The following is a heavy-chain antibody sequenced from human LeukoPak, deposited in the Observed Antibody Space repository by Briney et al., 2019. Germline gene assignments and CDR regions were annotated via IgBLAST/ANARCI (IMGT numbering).Heavy chain of an antibody. D-gene: IGHD6-19*01. CDR2: IKSKTDGGTT. J-gene: IGHJ4*02. V-gene: IGHV3-15*01. CDR1: GFTFNSYT. Sequence: PGGSLRLSCAASGFTFNSYTMNWVRQAPGKGLEWVGRIKSKTDGGTTDYAAPVKGRFTISRDDSKNTLYLQMNSLKTEDTAVYYCTTVPDAGYSSGWYKYYFDYWGQGTLVTVSS. CDR3: TTVPDAGYSSGWYKYYFDY.